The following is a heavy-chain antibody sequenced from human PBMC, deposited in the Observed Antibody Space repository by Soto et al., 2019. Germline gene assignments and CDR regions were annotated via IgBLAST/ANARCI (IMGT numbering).Heavy chain of an antibody. J-gene: IGHJ4*02. CDR3: AKEGTSGLYYFDY. D-gene: IGHD6-19*01. Sequence: GGSLRLSCAASGFTFSNYAISWVRQAPGKGLEWVSIISGSGDSPYYADSVKGRFTISRDNSRNTLYLQMNSLRAGDSAKYFCAKEGTSGLYYFDYWGQGTXVTVSS. V-gene: IGHV3-23*01. CDR1: GFTFSNYA. CDR2: ISGSGDSP.